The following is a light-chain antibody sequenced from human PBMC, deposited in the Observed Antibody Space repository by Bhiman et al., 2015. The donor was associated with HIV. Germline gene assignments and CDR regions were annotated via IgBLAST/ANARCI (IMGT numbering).Light chain of an antibody. CDR3: QSYDNSLSRRV. J-gene: IGLJ3*02. CDR2: DVS. Sequence: QSALTQPASVSGSPGQSITISCTGTSSDVGGYNYVSWYQQHPGKAPKLMIYDVSKRPSGVSNRFSGSKSGNTASLTISGLQAEDEADYYCQSYDNSLSRRVFGGGTKLTVL. CDR1: SSDVGGYNY. V-gene: IGLV2-14*01.